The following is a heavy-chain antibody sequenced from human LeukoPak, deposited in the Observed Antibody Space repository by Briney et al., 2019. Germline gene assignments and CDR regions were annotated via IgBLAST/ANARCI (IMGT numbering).Heavy chain of an antibody. CDR2: INPNSGGT. J-gene: IGHJ4*02. V-gene: IGHV1-2*06. Sequence: ASVKVSCTASGYTFTGYYMHWVRQAPGQGLEWMGRINPNSGGTNYAQKFQGRVTMTRDTSISTAYMELSRLRSDDTAVYYCARGGYYYDSSGYSDYWGQGTLVTVSS. CDR1: GYTFTGYY. CDR3: ARGGYYYDSSGYSDY. D-gene: IGHD3-22*01.